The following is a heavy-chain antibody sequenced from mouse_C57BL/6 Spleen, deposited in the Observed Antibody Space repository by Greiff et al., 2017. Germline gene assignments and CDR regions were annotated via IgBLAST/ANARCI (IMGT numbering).Heavy chain of an antibody. CDR3: AIGDYYGSSYGTFDD. CDR1: GYTFTSYW. Sequence: QVQLQQPGAELVKPGASVKVSCKASGYTFTSYWMHWVKQRPGQGLEWIGRIHPSDSDTNYNQKFKGKATLTVDKSSSTAYMQLSSLTSEDSAVYYCAIGDYYGSSYGTFDDWGQGTTLTVSS. J-gene: IGHJ2*01. V-gene: IGHV1-74*01. D-gene: IGHD1-1*01. CDR2: IHPSDSDT.